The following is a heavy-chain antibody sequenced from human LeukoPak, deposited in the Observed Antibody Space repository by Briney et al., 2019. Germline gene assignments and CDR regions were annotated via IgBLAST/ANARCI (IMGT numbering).Heavy chain of an antibody. CDR3: ARGKRMSTTPGDFDY. CDR2: ISAYNGNT. D-gene: IGHD1-1*01. V-gene: IGHV1-18*01. CDR1: GYTFTIYG. Sequence: ASVKVSCKASGYTFTIYGISWVRQAPGQGLEWMGWISAYNGNTNYAQKLQGRVTMTTDTSTSTAYMELRSLRSDDTAVYYCARGKRMSTTPGDFDYWGQGTLVTVSS. J-gene: IGHJ4*02.